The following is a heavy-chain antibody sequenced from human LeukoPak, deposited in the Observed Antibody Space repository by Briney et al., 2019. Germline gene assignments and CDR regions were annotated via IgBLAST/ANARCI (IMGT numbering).Heavy chain of an antibody. V-gene: IGHV3-48*03. D-gene: IGHD3-22*01. CDR3: ARDSRLYDSSGYLCY. CDR1: GFTFSSYE. CDR2: ISSNGSPI. J-gene: IGHJ4*02. Sequence: GGSLRLSCAASGFTFSSYEMNWVRQAPGKGLEWVSYISSNGSPIFYADSVKGRFTISRDNAKNTLYLQMNSLRAEDTAVYYCARDSRLYDSSGYLCYWGQGTLVTVSS.